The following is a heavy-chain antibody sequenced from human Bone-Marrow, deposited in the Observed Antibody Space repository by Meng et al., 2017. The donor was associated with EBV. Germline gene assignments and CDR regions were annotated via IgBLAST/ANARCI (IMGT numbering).Heavy chain of an antibody. CDR3: ARDPPTFKVVDFDY. D-gene: IGHD2-15*01. Sequence: VQPWLPGAEGKKPGAPVKVSGKASGYTFTSYGISWVRQAPGQGLEWMGWISAYNGNTNYAQKLQGRVTMTTDTSTSTAYMKLRSLRSDDTAVYYCARDPPTFKVVDFDYWGQGTLVTVSS. CDR1: GYTFTSYG. V-gene: IGHV1-18*01. CDR2: ISAYNGNT. J-gene: IGHJ4*02.